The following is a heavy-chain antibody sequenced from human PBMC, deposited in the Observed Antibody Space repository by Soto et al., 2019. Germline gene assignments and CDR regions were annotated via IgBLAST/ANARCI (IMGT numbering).Heavy chain of an antibody. CDR1: GYTFSIYG. Sequence: GESLSRSGTASGYTFSIYGMSWVLQSPWKGLEWVSGITGSDDDTYYGDSVKGQVTISTDNSKNTPYLQMNSLRVEDTAIYYCAKGGNSSSFYYYGMGVWGQGTTVTVSS. V-gene: IGHV3-23*01. D-gene: IGHD6-6*01. J-gene: IGHJ6*02. CDR2: ITGSDDDT. CDR3: AKGGNSSSFYYYGMGV.